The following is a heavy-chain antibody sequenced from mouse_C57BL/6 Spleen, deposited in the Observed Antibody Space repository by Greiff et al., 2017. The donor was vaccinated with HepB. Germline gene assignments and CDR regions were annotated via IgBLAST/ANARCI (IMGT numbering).Heavy chain of an antibody. Sequence: EVMLVESGGGLVQPGGSLSLSCAASGFTFTDYYMSWVRQPPGKALEWLGFIRNKANGYTTEYSASVKGRFTISRANSQSILYLQMNALRAEDSATNYCARCPLLLEAMDYWGQGTSVTVSS. V-gene: IGHV7-3*01. D-gene: IGHD1-1*01. CDR1: GFTFTDYY. J-gene: IGHJ4*01. CDR2: IRNKANGYTT. CDR3: ARCPLLLEAMDY.